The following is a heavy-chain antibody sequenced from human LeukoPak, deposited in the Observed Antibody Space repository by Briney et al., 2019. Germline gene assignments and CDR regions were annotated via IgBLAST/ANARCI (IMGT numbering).Heavy chain of an antibody. D-gene: IGHD3-3*01. CDR2: IKQDRSEK. CDR1: GDSISSSSYY. V-gene: IGHV3-7*01. CDR3: ARGSRLGVVERDAFDI. J-gene: IGHJ3*02. Sequence: ETLSLTCTVSGDSISSSSYYWGWVRQAPGKGLEWVANIKQDRSEKYYVDSVKGRFTISRDNGKNSLYLQMNSLRAEDTAVYYCARGSRLGVVERDAFDIWGQGTMVTVSS.